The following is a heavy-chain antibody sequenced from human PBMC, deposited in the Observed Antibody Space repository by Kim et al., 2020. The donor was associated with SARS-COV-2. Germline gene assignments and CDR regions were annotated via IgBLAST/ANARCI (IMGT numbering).Heavy chain of an antibody. CDR2: INHSGST. CDR1: GGSISSYY. D-gene: IGHD2-21*01. CDR3: SRQGALVVVIYGGVEDY. Sequence: SETLSLTCTVSGGSISSYYWTWIRQPPGKGLEWIGYINHSGSTNYNPSLKSRVTVSVDTSKNQFSLKLRSVTAADTAVYYCSRQGALVVVIYGGVEDYWG. V-gene: IGHV4-59*08. J-gene: IGHJ4*01.